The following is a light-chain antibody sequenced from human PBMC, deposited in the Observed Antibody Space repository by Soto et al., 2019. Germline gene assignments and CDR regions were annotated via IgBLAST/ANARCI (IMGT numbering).Light chain of an antibody. CDR2: GAS. Sequence: EIVLTQSPGTLSSSPGERATLSCRASQSVSSSYLVWYQQKPGQPLRLLIYGASTRATGSPHRVSGGGSGTDVALIISRLVPEDVAVYYCQQYSGSPSTFGQGTKLEIK. CDR3: QQYSGSPST. J-gene: IGKJ2*01. CDR1: QSVSSSY. V-gene: IGKV3-20*01.